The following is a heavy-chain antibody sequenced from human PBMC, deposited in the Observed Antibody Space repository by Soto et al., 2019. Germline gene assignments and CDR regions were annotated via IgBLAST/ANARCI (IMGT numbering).Heavy chain of an antibody. V-gene: IGHV1-69*01. CDR1: GDTFTGHA. CDR2: ITPLLGTA. CDR3: ARLRLEPEGANIPRMCGLDV. D-gene: IGHD1-26*01. Sequence: QVQLVQSGAEVQKPGSSVRVSCKASGDTFTGHAITWVRQAPAQGLEWLGVITPLLGTANYAPNFQGRVTITADDSATTTFLHLTSLKFDDTAVYYCARLRLEPEGANIPRMCGLDVWGQGTTVTVSS. J-gene: IGHJ6*02.